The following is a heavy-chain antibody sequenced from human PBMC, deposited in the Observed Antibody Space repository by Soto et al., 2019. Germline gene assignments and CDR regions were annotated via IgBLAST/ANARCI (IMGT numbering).Heavy chain of an antibody. CDR1: GFTFSSYA. CDR2: ISGSGGST. V-gene: IGHV3-23*01. J-gene: IGHJ4*02. D-gene: IGHD2-15*01. CDR3: AKDHIVVVVAASDY. Sequence: PGGSLRLSCAASGFTFSSYAMSWVRQAPGKGLEWVSAISGSGGSTYYADSVKGRFTISRDNSKNTLYLQMNSLRAEDTAVYYCAKDHIVVVVAASDYWGQGTLVTVSS.